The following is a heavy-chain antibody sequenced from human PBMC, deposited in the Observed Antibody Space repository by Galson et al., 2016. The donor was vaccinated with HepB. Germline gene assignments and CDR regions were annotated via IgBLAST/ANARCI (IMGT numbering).Heavy chain of an antibody. CDR3: ARLFGGYIDY. D-gene: IGHD2-15*01. Sequence: GFTLSNYAMSWVRQAPGKGLEWVSDISGSGITTYYADSVKGRFTISRDNSKKTVYLQMSSLRAEDTAVYYCARLFGGYIDYWGQGTLVTVSS. J-gene: IGHJ4*02. CDR1: GFTLSNYA. V-gene: IGHV3-23*01. CDR2: ISGSGITT.